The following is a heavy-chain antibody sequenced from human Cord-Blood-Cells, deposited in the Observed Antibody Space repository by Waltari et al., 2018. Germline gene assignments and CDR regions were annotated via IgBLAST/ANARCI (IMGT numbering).Heavy chain of an antibody. J-gene: IGHJ4*02. V-gene: IGHV1-2*04. Sequence: QVQLVQSGAEVKKPGASVKVSCQAAGYTFTGYYMHWVRQAPGQGLEWMGWINPISGGTNYAQKFQGWVTMTRDTSISTAYMELSRLRSDDTAVYYCARARRHCGGDCPIDYWGQGTLVTVSS. CDR3: ARARRHCGGDCPIDY. D-gene: IGHD2-21*01. CDR1: GYTFTGYY. CDR2: INPISGGT.